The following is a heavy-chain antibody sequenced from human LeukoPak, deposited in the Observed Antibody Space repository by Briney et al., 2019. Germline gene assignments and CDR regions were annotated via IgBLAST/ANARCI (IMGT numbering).Heavy chain of an antibody. CDR3: ARVPGNDYFGAFDI. Sequence: PGGSLRLSCVASGFTFSGYAMHCVSQPPGKVLDWVAVISYDGSSKYYADSVKGRFTISRDNSKNTLYLQMKSLRAEDTAVYYCARVPGNDYFGAFDIWGQGTMVTVSS. CDR1: GFTFSGYA. J-gene: IGHJ3*02. V-gene: IGHV3-30-3*01. CDR2: ISYDGSSK. D-gene: IGHD2/OR15-2a*01.